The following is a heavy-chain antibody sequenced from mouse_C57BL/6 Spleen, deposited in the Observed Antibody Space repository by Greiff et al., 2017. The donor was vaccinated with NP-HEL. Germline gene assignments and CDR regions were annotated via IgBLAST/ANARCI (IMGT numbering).Heavy chain of an antibody. CDR3: LRASLDY. Sequence: EVKLVESGGGLVQPKGSLKLSCAASGFTFNTYAMHWVRQAPGKGLEGVARIRRKSSNYATYYADSVKDRFTISRADSQSMLYLQMTNMKTEDTASYYYLRASLDYWGQGTSVTVSS. J-gene: IGHJ4*01. CDR1: GFTFNTYA. V-gene: IGHV10-3*01. CDR2: IRRKSSNYAT.